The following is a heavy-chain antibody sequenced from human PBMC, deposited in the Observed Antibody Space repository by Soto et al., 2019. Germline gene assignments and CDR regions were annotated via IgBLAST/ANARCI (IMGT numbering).Heavy chain of an antibody. D-gene: IGHD6-19*01. CDR1: GYTFTSYG. V-gene: IGHV1-18*01. CDR2: FSAYNGNT. J-gene: IGHJ4*02. Sequence: ASVKVSCKASGYTFTSYGISWVRQAPGQGLEWMGWFSAYNGNTNYAQKLQGRVTMTTDTSTRTAYMGLRSLRSDDTAVYYCARGLGIAVAERLYYFDCWGQGTLVHVSS. CDR3: ARGLGIAVAERLYYFDC.